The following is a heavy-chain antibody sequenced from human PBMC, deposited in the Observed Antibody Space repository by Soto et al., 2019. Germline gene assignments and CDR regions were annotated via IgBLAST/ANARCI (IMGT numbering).Heavy chain of an antibody. D-gene: IGHD3-10*01. V-gene: IGHV3-7*01. CDR1: VFIFINYW. CDR3: ERVDGRLGELRE. J-gene: IGHJ4*02. Sequence: GWSXRLSCSSSVFIFINYWMILFRQAPGKGLEWVANIEEDGNKKYYVDSMKGRFTISRENDKNSLYLQMNSMRAEDSDVYYCERVDGRLGELREWGQGILV. CDR2: IEEDGNKK.